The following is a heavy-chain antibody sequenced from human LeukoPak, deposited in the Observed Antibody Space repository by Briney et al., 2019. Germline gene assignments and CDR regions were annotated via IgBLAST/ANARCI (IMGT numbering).Heavy chain of an antibody. CDR2: IIPILGIA. CDR1: GGTFSSYT. Sequence: SVKVSCKASGGTFSSYTISWVRQAPGQGLEWMGRIIPILGIANYAQKFQGRATITADKSTSTAYMELSSLRSEDTAVYYCARGYYDFWSGYYQTPYGMDVWGQGTTVTVSS. D-gene: IGHD3-3*01. CDR3: ARGYYDFWSGYYQTPYGMDV. J-gene: IGHJ6*02. V-gene: IGHV1-69*02.